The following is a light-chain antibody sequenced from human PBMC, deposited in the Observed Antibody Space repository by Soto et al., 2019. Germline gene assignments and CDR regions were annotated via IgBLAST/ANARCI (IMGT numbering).Light chain of an antibody. CDR1: QSVSSSY. CDR2: GAS. CDR3: HQYDSSPLT. J-gene: IGKJ4*01. V-gene: IGKV3-20*01. Sequence: EIVLTQSPGTLSLSPGERATLSCRASQSVSSSYLAWYQQKPGQAPRLVIYGASSRATGIPNRFRGSGSGTDFTLTISRLEPEDFAVYYCHQYDSSPLTFGGGTKVEIK.